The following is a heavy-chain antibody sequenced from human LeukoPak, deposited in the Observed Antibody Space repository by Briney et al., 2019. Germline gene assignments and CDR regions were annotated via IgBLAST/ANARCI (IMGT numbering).Heavy chain of an antibody. Sequence: GGSLRLSCAASGFTFSTYVMHWVRQAPGKGLERVAAISYDGSNKYYAGSMKGRFTISRDNSKNTLYLQMNSLRAEDTAVYYCARDPPKGAVGAFDYWGQGTLVTVSS. J-gene: IGHJ4*02. CDR2: ISYDGSNK. CDR3: ARDPPKGAVGAFDY. CDR1: GFTFSTYV. V-gene: IGHV3-30*04. D-gene: IGHD1-26*01.